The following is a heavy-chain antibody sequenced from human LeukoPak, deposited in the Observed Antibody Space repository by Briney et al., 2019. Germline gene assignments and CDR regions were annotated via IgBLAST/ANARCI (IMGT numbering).Heavy chain of an antibody. D-gene: IGHD3-10*01. CDR1: GGTFSSYA. CDR3: ARDPKLLWLGELLYGSGWFDP. J-gene: IGHJ5*02. Sequence: SVKVSCKASGGTFSSYAISWVRQAPGQGLEWMGGIIPIFGTANYAQKFQGRVTITADKSTSTAYMELSSLRSDDTAVYYCARDPKLLWLGELLYGSGWFDPWGQGTLVTVSS. V-gene: IGHV1-69*06. CDR2: IIPIFGTA.